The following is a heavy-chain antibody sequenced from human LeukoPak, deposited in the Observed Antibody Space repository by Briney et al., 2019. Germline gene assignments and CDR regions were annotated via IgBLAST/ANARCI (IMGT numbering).Heavy chain of an antibody. J-gene: IGHJ4*02. Sequence: PGGSLRLSCAASGFTFSKYWMTWVRQAPGKGLEWVANIKQDGSEKNSVDSVKGRFTIPRDNAKNSLYLQMNSLRAEDTAVYYCAKAGYSSGWRNFDSWGQGTLVTVSS. CDR3: AKAGYSSGWRNFDS. V-gene: IGHV3-7*02. D-gene: IGHD6-19*01. CDR2: IKQDGSEK. CDR1: GFTFSKYW.